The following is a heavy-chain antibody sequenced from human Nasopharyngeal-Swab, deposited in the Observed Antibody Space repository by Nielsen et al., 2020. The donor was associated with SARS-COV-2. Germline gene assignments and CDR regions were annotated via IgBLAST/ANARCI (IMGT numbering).Heavy chain of an antibody. Sequence: GESLKISCAASGFTFSSYAMSWVRPAPGKGLGVGSAISGSGGSTYYADAVKGRFTISRDNSKNTLYLQMNSLRAEDTAVYYCAKGRYTLTPDAFDIWGQGTMVTVSS. CDR1: GFTFSSYA. D-gene: IGHD1-14*01. J-gene: IGHJ3*02. CDR2: ISGSGGST. V-gene: IGHV3-23*01. CDR3: AKGRYTLTPDAFDI.